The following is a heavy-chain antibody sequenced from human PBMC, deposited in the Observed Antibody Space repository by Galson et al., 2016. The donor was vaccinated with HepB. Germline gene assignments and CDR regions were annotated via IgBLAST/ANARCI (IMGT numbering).Heavy chain of an antibody. CDR3: AVPYGYGNNLQYFDS. D-gene: IGHD4-23*01. CDR1: GYNFADYW. V-gene: IGHV5-51*01. J-gene: IGHJ4*01. CDR2: IYPNDYDT. Sequence: QSGAEVKKPGESLKISCKGSGYNFADYWIGWVRQMPGKGLEWMGIIYPNDYDTRYSRSFQGHVTISADRSISTAYLQWSSLKASDTAMYSCAVPYGYGNNLQYFDSWGHGTLVTVSS.